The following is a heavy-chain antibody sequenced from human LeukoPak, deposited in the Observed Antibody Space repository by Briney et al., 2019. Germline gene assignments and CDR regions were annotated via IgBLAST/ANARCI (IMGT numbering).Heavy chain of an antibody. CDR1: GFTFSSYS. Sequence: GRSLRLSCAASGFTFSSYSMNWVRQAPGKGLEWVSSISSSSSYIYYADSVKGRFTISRDNAKNSLYLQLNSLRAEDTAVYYCASGWVGWYGVIDYWGQGTLVTVSS. J-gene: IGHJ4*02. CDR2: ISSSSSYI. D-gene: IGHD6-19*01. V-gene: IGHV3-21*01. CDR3: ASGWVGWYGVIDY.